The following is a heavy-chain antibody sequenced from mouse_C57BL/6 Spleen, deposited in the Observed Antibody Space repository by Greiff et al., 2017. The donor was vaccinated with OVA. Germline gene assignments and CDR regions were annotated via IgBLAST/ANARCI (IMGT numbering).Heavy chain of an antibody. V-gene: IGHV1-47*01. CDR3: ARRAPY. CDR2: FHPYNDDT. CDR1: GYTFTTYP. D-gene: IGHD3-3*01. Sequence: QVQLKESGAELVKPGASVKMSCKASGYTFTTYPIEWMKQNHGKSLEWIGNFHPYNDDTKYNEKFKGKATLTVDKSSSTAYMQLSSLTSEDSAVYYCARRAPYWGQGTLVTVSA. J-gene: IGHJ3*01.